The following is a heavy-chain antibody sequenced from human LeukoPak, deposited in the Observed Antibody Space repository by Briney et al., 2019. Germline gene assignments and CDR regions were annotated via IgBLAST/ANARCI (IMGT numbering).Heavy chain of an antibody. Sequence: ASVKVSCKASGGTFSSYAISWVRQAPGQGLEWMGGIIPIFGTANYAQKFQGRVTITTDESTSTAYMELSSLRSEDTAVYYCARGRYRSSSWYSRYYYCYMDVWGKGTTVTVSS. CDR1: GGTFSSYA. J-gene: IGHJ6*03. CDR3: ARGRYRSSSWYSRYYYCYMDV. D-gene: IGHD6-13*01. V-gene: IGHV1-69*05. CDR2: IIPIFGTA.